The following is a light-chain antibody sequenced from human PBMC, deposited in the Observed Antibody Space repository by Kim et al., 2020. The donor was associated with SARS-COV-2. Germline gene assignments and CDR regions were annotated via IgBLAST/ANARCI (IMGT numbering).Light chain of an antibody. CDR3: QQSNSFSPLT. CDR1: QGIGSW. J-gene: IGKJ4*01. CDR2: GTS. V-gene: IGKV1-12*01. Sequence: ASIGAIVIITRRASQGIGSWLAWYQQKPGRAPNLLMYGTSTLQIHVPSRFSGSGSVTDFTLTISSLQPEDFATYYCQQSNSFSPLTFGGGTKLEI.